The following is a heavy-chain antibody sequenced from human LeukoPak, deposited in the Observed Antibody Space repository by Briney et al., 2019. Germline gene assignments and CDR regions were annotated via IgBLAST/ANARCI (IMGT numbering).Heavy chain of an antibody. J-gene: IGHJ2*01. V-gene: IGHV3-74*01. Sequence: GGSLRLSCAASGFTFSRYWMHWVRQAPGKGLVWVSRIKSDGSNTNYADSVKGRFTISRDNAKNTLYLQMNSLRAEDTAVCYCTRVGDYGGNWAWYFDLWGRGTLVTVSS. CDR1: GFTFSRYW. CDR3: TRVGDYGGNWAWYFDL. CDR2: IKSDGSNT. D-gene: IGHD4-23*01.